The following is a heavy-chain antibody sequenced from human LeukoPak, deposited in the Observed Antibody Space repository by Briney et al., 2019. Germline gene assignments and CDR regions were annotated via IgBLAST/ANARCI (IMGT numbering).Heavy chain of an antibody. V-gene: IGHV4-30-4*08. Sequence: PSETMSLTCTVSGGSISSGDYYWSWLRQPPGEGLQWIGSIYSTGSTNYNPSLKSRVTISLDTSKNLFSLKLSSVTAADTAVYYCARDNYDYDRGSYRQRNPEYFQHWGQGTLVTVSS. J-gene: IGHJ1*01. D-gene: IGHD3-16*02. CDR3: ARDNYDYDRGSYRQRNPEYFQH. CDR2: IYSTGST. CDR1: GGSISSGDYY.